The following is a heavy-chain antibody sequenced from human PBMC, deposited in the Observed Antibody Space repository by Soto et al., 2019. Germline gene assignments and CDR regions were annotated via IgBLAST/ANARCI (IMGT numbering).Heavy chain of an antibody. V-gene: IGHV3-53*02. D-gene: IGHD3-10*01. Sequence: QLVETGGGLIQPGTSLTLSCAASGFSVSRNYMTWVRQAPGKGLEWVSFVYSRGATFYADSVQGRFILSRDDSQNTMHLQMNNLRAEDTAVYYCVRVPGRLWGRGTLVTVAS. CDR2: VYSRGAT. CDR3: VRVPGRL. CDR1: GFSVSRNY. J-gene: IGHJ4*02.